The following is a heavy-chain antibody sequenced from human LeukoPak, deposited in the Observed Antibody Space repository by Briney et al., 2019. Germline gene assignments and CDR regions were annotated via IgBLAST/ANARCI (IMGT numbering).Heavy chain of an antibody. CDR2: IWYDGSNK. Sequence: GGSLRLSCAASGFTFSTYAMSWVRQAPGKGLEWVAVIWYDGSNKYYADSVKGRFTISRDNSKNTLYLQMNSLRAEDTAVYYCARDRRDLIAAAGIIDYWGQGTLVTVSS. V-gene: IGHV3-33*08. D-gene: IGHD6-13*01. CDR1: GFTFSTYA. J-gene: IGHJ4*02. CDR3: ARDRRDLIAAAGIIDY.